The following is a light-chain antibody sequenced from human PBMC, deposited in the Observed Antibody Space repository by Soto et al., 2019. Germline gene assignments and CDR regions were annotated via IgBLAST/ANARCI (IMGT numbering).Light chain of an antibody. CDR3: QQSNNWPPLT. CDR1: QSVAGN. Sequence: EIVMTQSPATLSVSPGETATVSCRASQSVAGNLAWYQQKPGQPPRLLIYGVSTRATGVPARFSGSGSETDFSLTISSLQIEDFALYYCQQSNNWPPLTFGGGTKVDIK. CDR2: GVS. V-gene: IGKV3-15*01. J-gene: IGKJ4*01.